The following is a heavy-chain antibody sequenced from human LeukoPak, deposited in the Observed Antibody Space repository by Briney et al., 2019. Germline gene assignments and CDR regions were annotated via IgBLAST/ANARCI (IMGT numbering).Heavy chain of an antibody. CDR3: ARDPYFDY. CDR2: INHSGST. V-gene: IGHV4-34*01. J-gene: IGHJ4*02. Sequence: PSETLSLTCAVYGGSFSGYYWSWIRQPPGRGLEWIGEINHSGSTNYNPSLKSRVTISVDTSKNQFSLKLSSVTAADTAVYYCARDPYFDYWGQGTLVTVSS. CDR1: GGSFSGYY.